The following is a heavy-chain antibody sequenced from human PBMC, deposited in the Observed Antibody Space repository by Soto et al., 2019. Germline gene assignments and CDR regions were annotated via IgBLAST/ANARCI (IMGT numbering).Heavy chain of an antibody. CDR3: VRLSSRIPAARNGRSNGLVP. CDR2: IYHTGTT. V-gene: IGHV4-39*01. CDR1: GFSGSSSSCR. D-gene: IGHD6-25*01. Sequence: SVTMPVPCPVSGFSGSSSSCRWGRIRKTPGKGLEWIGDIYHTGTTYYNPSLKSRVTIYVDTSTEPFSPELSSVTAADTAIYYCVRLSSRIPAARNGRSNGLVPLGPGTMVTVSS. J-gene: IGHJ5*02.